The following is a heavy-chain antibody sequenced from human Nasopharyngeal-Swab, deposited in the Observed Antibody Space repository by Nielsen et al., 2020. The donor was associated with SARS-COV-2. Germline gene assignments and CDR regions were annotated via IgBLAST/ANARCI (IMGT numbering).Heavy chain of an antibody. J-gene: IGHJ5*02. Sequence: SVPVSCKASGYTFTSYGLSWLRQPPGQGLAWMGWISAYNGNTNYAQKLQGRVTMITDTSTSTAYMELRSLRSDDTAVYYRARGPVEQWLVEGWFDPWGQGTLVTVSS. CDR3: ARGPVEQWLVEGWFDP. D-gene: IGHD6-19*01. CDR2: ISAYNGNT. V-gene: IGHV1-18*01. CDR1: GYTFTSYG.